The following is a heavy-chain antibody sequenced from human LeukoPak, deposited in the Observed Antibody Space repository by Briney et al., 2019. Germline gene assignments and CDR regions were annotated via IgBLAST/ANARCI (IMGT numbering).Heavy chain of an antibody. D-gene: IGHD2-21*01. CDR3: ARAAYCGGDCYTFDY. CDR2: IIPIFGTA. J-gene: IGHJ4*02. Sequence: ASVKVSCKASGGTFSSYAISWVRQAPGQGLVRVGGIIPIFGTANYAQKFQGRVTITADESTSTAYMELSSLRSEDTAVYYCARAAYCGGDCYTFDYWGQGTLVTVSS. CDR1: GGTFSSYA. V-gene: IGHV1-69*13.